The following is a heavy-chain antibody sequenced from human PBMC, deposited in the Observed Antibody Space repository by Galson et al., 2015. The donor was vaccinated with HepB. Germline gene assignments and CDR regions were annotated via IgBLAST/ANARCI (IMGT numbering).Heavy chain of an antibody. D-gene: IGHD3-3*01. CDR3: ARRGYDFWSGYLGDWFDP. CDR2: VRYTGTT. J-gene: IGHJ5*02. V-gene: IGHV4-59*08. Sequence: SETLSLTCTVSGGSISNYYWSWIRQPPGKGLEWIGYVRYTGTTEYNPFLNTPVTISVDTSKNQFSLKLSSVTAADTAVYYCARRGYDFWSGYLGDWFDPWGQGTLVTVSS. CDR1: GGSISNYY.